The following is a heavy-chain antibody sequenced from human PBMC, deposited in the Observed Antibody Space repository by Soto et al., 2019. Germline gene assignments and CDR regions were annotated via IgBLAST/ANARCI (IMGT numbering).Heavy chain of an antibody. J-gene: IGHJ4*02. CDR1: GGSISSSSYY. D-gene: IGHD5-12*01. CDR2: IYYSGST. CDR3: ARHRLGEYSGYDLGFFDY. V-gene: IGHV4-39*01. Sequence: SETLSLTCTVSGGSISSSSYYWGWIRQPPGKGLEWIGSIYYSGSTYYNPSLKSRVTISVDTSKNQFSLKLSSVTAADTAVYYCARHRLGEYSGYDLGFFDYWGQGTLVTVSS.